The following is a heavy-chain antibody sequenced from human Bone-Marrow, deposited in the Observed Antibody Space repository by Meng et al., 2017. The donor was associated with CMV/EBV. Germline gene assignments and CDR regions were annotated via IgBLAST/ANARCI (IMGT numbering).Heavy chain of an antibody. CDR1: GFTFSSYS. V-gene: IGHV3-21*04. CDR2: ISSSGTYI. J-gene: IGHJ4*02. Sequence: GESLKISCAASGFTFSSYSMNWVRQAPGKGLEWVSSISSSGTYIYYADSVKGRFTISRDNAQNSLYLQMNSLRAEDTALYYCAKTEDFWSVPDYWGQGTLVTVSS. D-gene: IGHD3-3*01. CDR3: AKTEDFWSVPDY.